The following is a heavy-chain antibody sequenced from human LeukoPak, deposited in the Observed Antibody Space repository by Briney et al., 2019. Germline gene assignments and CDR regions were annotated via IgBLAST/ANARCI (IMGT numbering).Heavy chain of an antibody. CDR3: ASSGYSSGWTYFDY. D-gene: IGHD6-19*01. CDR1: GFTVSSNY. J-gene: IGHJ4*02. Sequence: SGGSLRLSCAASGFTVSSNYMSWVRQAPGKGLEWVSVIYSGGSTYYADSVKGRFTISRDNSKNTLYLQMNSLRAEDTAVYYCASSGYSSGWTYFDYWGQGTLVTVSS. V-gene: IGHV3-53*01. CDR2: IYSGGST.